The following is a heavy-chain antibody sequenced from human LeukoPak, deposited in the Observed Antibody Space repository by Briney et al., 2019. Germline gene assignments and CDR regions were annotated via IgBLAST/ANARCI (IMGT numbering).Heavy chain of an antibody. CDR3: ARDQGSGYYQNWFDP. D-gene: IGHD3-22*01. J-gene: IGHJ5*02. CDR2: ISAYNGNT. CDR1: GYTFTSYG. Sequence: GASVKVSCKASGYTFTSYGISWVRQAPGQGLEWMGWISAYNGNTNYAQKLQGRVTMTTDTSTSTAYMELRSLRSDDTAVYYCARDQGSGYYQNWFDPWGQGTLVTVSS. V-gene: IGHV1-18*01.